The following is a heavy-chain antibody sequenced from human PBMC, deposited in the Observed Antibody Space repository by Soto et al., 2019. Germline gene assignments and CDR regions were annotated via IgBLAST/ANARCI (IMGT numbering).Heavy chain of an antibody. V-gene: IGHV3-21*01. CDR1: GFTFSSYS. D-gene: IGHD3-3*01. Sequence: GSLRLSCAASGFTFSSYSMNWVRQSPGKGLEWVSSITSSSSYIYYADLLKGRLTISRDNAKKSLYLQMNSLRAEDTAVYFCARGTGDYDFWSGYHATDYFDYWGQGTLVTVS. J-gene: IGHJ4*02. CDR2: ITSSSSYI. CDR3: ARGTGDYDFWSGYHATDYFDY.